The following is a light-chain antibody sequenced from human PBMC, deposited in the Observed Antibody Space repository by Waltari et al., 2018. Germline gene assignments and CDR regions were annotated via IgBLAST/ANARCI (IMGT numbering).Light chain of an antibody. V-gene: IGKV1-39*01. CDR3: QQSYSTPWT. Sequence: DIQMTQFPSSLSASLGDSVTITCRASQSINSFLNWYRQKPGKAPQLLIYSASSFQSGVPSRFSGSGSGTDFTLTISSLQPEDFATYYCQQSYSTPWTFGQGTKVDIK. CDR2: SAS. J-gene: IGKJ1*01. CDR1: QSINSF.